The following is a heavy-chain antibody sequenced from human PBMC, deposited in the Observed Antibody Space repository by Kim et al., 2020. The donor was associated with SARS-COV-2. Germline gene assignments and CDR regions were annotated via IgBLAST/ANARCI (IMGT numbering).Heavy chain of an antibody. CDR3: AASRYSSGWSPIYYFDY. D-gene: IGHD6-19*01. Sequence: ASVKVSCKASGYTFTSYDINWVRQATGQGLEWMGWMNPNSGNTGYAQKFQGRVTMTRNTSISTAYMELSSLRSEDTAVYYCAASRYSSGWSPIYYFDYWGQGTLVTVSS. V-gene: IGHV1-8*01. CDR1: GYTFTSYD. J-gene: IGHJ4*02. CDR2: MNPNSGNT.